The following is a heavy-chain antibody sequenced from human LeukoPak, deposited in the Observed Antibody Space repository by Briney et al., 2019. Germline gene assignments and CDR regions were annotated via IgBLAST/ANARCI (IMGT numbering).Heavy chain of an antibody. CDR1: GGSISSSSYY. CDR3: ARARSSGYSYGINWFGP. CDR2: IYYSGST. Sequence: SETLSLTCTVSGGSISSSSYYWGWIRQPPGKGLEWNGSIYYSGSTYYNPSLKSRVTISVDTSKNQFSLKLSSVTAADTAVYYCARARSSGYSYGINWFGPWGQGTLVTVSS. D-gene: IGHD5-18*01. J-gene: IGHJ5*02. V-gene: IGHV4-39*07.